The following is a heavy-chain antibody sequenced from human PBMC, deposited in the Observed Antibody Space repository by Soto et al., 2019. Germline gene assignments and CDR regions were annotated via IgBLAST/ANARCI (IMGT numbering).Heavy chain of an antibody. CDR3: ARGTTVDLVYAIPYFDY. CDR1: GGSISSYY. CDR2: IYYSGST. J-gene: IGHJ4*02. D-gene: IGHD2-8*01. V-gene: IGHV4-59*01. Sequence: SETLSLTCTVSGGSISSYYWSWIRQPPGKGLEWIGYIYYSGSTNYNPSLKSRVTISVDTSKNQFSLKLSSVTAADTAVYYCARGTTVDLVYAIPYFDYWGQGTLVTVSS.